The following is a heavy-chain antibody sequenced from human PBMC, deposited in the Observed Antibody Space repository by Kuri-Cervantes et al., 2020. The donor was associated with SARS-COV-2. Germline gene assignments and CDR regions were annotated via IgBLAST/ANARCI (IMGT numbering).Heavy chain of an antibody. CDR1: GFTFKSFS. CDR3: ARAGPWGYGNYELIDY. D-gene: IGHD3-3*01. V-gene: IGHV3-21*01. Sequence: GGSLRLSCAASGFTFKSFSMNWVRQAPGKGLEWVSSISAGGRHIYYVDSVKGRFAISRDNARSSLVLEMNSLRVEDTAVYYCARAGPWGYGNYELIDYWGQGTPVTVSS. CDR2: ISAGGRHI. J-gene: IGHJ4*02.